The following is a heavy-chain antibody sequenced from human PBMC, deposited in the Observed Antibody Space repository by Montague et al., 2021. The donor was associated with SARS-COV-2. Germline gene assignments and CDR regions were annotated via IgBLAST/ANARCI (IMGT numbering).Heavy chain of an antibody. CDR3: ARDYDILTGYYNDHYYYYGMDV. D-gene: IGHD3-9*01. CDR1: GFTFDDYG. Sequence: SLRLSCAASGFTFDDYGMSWVRQAPGKGLEWVSGINWNVGSTGXXXSXXXRFXISRDNAKNSLYLQMNSLRAEDTALYYCARDYDILTGYYNDHYYYYGMDVWGQGTTVTVSS. CDR2: INWNVGST. V-gene: IGHV3-20*04. J-gene: IGHJ6*02.